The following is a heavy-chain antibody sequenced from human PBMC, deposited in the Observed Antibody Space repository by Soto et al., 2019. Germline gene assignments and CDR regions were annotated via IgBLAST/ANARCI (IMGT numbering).Heavy chain of an antibody. V-gene: IGHV3-7*01. Sequence: GGSLRLPCAASGFTFSSYWMSWVRQAPGKGLEWVANIKQDGSEKYYVDSVKGRFTISRDNAKNSLYLQMNSLRAEDTAVYYCAIDDSSGNPYYYYGMDGLGQGTKGTVSS. CDR3: AIDDSSGNPYYYYGMDG. CDR1: GFTFSSYW. CDR2: IKQDGSEK. D-gene: IGHD6-19*01. J-gene: IGHJ6*02.